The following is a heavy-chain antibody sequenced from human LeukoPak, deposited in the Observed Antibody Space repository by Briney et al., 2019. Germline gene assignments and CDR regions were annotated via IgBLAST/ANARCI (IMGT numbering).Heavy chain of an antibody. D-gene: IGHD4-23*01. CDR2: ISAYNGNT. J-gene: IGHJ6*03. V-gene: IGHV1-18*01. CDR3: ARDRDDYGGNLYYYYMDV. CDR1: GGTFSSYA. Sequence: ASVKVSCKASGGTFSSYAISWVRQAPGQGLEWMGWISAYNGNTNYAQKLQGRVTMTTDTSTSTAYMELRSLRSDDTAVYYCARDRDDYGGNLYYYYMDVWGKGTTVTVSS.